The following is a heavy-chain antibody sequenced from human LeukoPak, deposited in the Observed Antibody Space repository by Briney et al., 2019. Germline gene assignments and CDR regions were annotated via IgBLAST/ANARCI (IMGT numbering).Heavy chain of an antibody. Sequence: ASVKGSCKASGGTFSSSAISWVRQAPGQGLEWMGGIIPIFGTANYAQKFQGRVTITADESTSTAYMELSSLRSEDTAVYYCARGLLSYGAPSHFDYWGQGTLVTVSS. D-gene: IGHD4-17*01. CDR3: ARGLLSYGAPSHFDY. J-gene: IGHJ4*02. V-gene: IGHV1-69*13. CDR2: IIPIFGTA. CDR1: GGTFSSSA.